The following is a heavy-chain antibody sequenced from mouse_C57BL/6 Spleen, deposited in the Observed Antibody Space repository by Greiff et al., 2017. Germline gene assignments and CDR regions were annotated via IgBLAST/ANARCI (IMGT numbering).Heavy chain of an antibody. V-gene: IGHV1-69*01. D-gene: IGHD4-1*01. J-gene: IGHJ3*01. CDR1: GYTFTSYW. CDR3: ARSELGLAY. CDR2: IDPSDSYT. Sequence: QVQLQQPGAELVMPGASVKLSCKASGYTFTSYWMHWVKQRPGQGLEWIGEIDPSDSYTNYNQKFKGKSTLTGDKSSRTAYMQLSSLTSEDSAVYNCARSELGLAYWGQGTLVTVSA.